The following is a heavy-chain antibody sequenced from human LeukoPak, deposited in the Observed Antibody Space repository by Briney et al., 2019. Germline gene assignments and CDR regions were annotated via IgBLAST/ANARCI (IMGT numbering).Heavy chain of an antibody. D-gene: IGHD1-1*01. CDR1: GYTFTSYD. CDR3: AREVSRYNRGHGAFDY. V-gene: IGHV1-8*03. CDR2: MNPNSGNT. J-gene: IGHJ4*02. Sequence: ASVKVSCKASGYTFTSYDINWVRQATGQGLEWMGWMNPNSGNTGYAQKFQGRVTITRNTSISTAYMELSSLRSEDTAVYYCAREVSRYNRGHGAFDYWGQGTLVTVSS.